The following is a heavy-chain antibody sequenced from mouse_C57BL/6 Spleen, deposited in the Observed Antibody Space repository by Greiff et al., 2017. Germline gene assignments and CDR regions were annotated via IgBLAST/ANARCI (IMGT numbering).Heavy chain of an antibody. Sequence: EVKLQESGPGLVKPSQSLSLTCSVTGYSITSGYYWNWIRQFPGNKLEWMGYISYDGSNNYNPSLKNRISITRDTSKNQFFLKLNSVTTEDTATYYCARRELTGPFDYWGQGTTLTVSS. J-gene: IGHJ2*01. D-gene: IGHD4-1*01. CDR1: GYSITSGYY. CDR3: ARRELTGPFDY. V-gene: IGHV3-6*01. CDR2: ISYDGSN.